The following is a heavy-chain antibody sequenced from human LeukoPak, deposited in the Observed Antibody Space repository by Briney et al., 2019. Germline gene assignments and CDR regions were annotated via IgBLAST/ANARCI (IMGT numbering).Heavy chain of an antibody. J-gene: IGHJ4*02. V-gene: IGHV3-72*01. D-gene: IGHD2-2*01. CDR3: ARVCSSISCYGGNFDY. CDR1: GFTLSNHY. CDR2: IRNKANSHTT. Sequence: GGSLRLSCAASGFTLSNHYMEWVRQAPGKGLEWVGRIRNKANSHTTEYAASVKGRFTISRDDSKNSLYLQMNSLKTEDTAVYYCARVCSSISCYGGNFDYWGQGTLVTVSS.